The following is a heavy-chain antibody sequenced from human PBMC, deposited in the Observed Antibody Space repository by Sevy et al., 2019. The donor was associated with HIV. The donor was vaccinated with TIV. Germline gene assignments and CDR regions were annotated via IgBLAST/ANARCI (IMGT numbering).Heavy chain of an antibody. D-gene: IGHD2-15*01. Sequence: GGSLRLSCAAFGFTVSDAWMSWVRQAPGKGLQWVGRIKSKTDGGTTDYDTPVKGGFTISRDDSKNTVYMQINSLKTEDTAVYYCTLEGLYCSGGTCYSEGFDSWGQGILVTVSS. CDR1: GFTVSDAW. CDR2: IKSKTDGGTT. V-gene: IGHV3-15*01. CDR3: TLEGLYCSGGTCYSEGFDS. J-gene: IGHJ4*02.